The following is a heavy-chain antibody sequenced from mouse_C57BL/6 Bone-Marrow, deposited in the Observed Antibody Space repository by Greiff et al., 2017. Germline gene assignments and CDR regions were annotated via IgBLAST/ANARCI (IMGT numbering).Heavy chain of an antibody. CDR2: INPSNGGT. J-gene: IGHJ4*01. CDR1: GYTFTSYW. CDR3: AQGIYYYGSSYLMDY. Sequence: VQLQQSGTELVKPGASVKLSCKASGYTFTSYWMHWVKQRPGQGLEWIGNINPSNGGTNYNEKFKSKATLTVDKSSSTAYMQLSSLTSEDSAVYYCAQGIYYYGSSYLMDYWGQGTSVTVSS. V-gene: IGHV1-53*01. D-gene: IGHD1-1*01.